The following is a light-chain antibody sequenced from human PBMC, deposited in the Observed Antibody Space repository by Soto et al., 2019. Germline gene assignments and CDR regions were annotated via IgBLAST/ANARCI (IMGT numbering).Light chain of an antibody. CDR1: QSISSY. Sequence: DIQMTQSPSSLSASVGDRVTITCRASQSISSYLNWYQQKPGKAPKLLIYDATSLQSGVPSRFXGSGSGTDFTLTISSLQPEDFATYYCQQSYSTPPLTFGGGTKVEIK. J-gene: IGKJ4*01. CDR3: QQSYSTPPLT. CDR2: DAT. V-gene: IGKV1-39*01.